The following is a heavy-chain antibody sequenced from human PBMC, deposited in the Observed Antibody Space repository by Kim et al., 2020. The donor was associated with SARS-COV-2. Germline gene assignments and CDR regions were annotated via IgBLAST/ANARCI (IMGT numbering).Heavy chain of an antibody. J-gene: IGHJ4*02. Sequence: GNTKYSPTLQGRVTITRDSAATTAYMELSSLKSEDTAIYYCARDRNGPDYWGQGARVTVSS. D-gene: IGHD2-8*01. CDR3: ARDRNGPDY. V-gene: IGHV1-3*01. CDR2: GNT.